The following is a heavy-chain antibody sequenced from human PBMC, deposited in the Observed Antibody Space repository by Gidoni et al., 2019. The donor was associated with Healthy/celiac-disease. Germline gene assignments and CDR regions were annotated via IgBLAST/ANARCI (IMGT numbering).Heavy chain of an antibody. CDR3: AHRGVFQGYSSSWYWHY. J-gene: IGHJ4*02. Sequence: QITLKESGPTLVKPTQTLTLTCTFSGFSLSTSGVGVGWIRQPPGKALEWLALIYWDDDKRYSPSLKSRLTITKDTSKNQVVLTMTNMDPVDTATYYCAHRGVFQGYSSSWYWHYWGQGTLVTVSS. D-gene: IGHD6-13*01. V-gene: IGHV2-5*02. CDR1: GFSLSTSGVG. CDR2: IYWDDDK.